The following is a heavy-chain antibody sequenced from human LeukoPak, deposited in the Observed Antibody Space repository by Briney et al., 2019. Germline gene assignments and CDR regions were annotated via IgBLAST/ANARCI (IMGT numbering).Heavy chain of an antibody. D-gene: IGHD4-11*01. CDR1: GGSISSGGYY. V-gene: IGHV4-31*03. Sequence: SQTLSLTCTVSGGSISSGGYYWSWIRQHPGKGLEWIGYIYYSGSTYYNPSLKSRVTISVDTSKNQFSLELSSVTAADTAVYYCARGHSNYGWVDYWGQGTLVTVSS. CDR2: IYYSGST. J-gene: IGHJ4*02. CDR3: ARGHSNYGWVDY.